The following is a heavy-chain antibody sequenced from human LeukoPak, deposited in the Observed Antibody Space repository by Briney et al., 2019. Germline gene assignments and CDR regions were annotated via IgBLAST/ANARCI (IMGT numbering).Heavy chain of an antibody. Sequence: SETLSLTCTVSGGSISSYYWSWIRQPPGKELEWIGYIYYSGTTNYSPSLKSRVTMSVDTSKNQFSLKLSSVTAADTAVYYCARDHGYGSGPLLDYWGQGTLVTVSS. D-gene: IGHD2-8*02. CDR3: ARDHGYGSGPLLDY. V-gene: IGHV4-59*12. CDR2: IYYSGTT. CDR1: GGSISSYY. J-gene: IGHJ4*02.